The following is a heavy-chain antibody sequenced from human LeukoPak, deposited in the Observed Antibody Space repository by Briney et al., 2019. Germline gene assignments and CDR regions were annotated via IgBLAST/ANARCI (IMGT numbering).Heavy chain of an antibody. CDR3: ARPHYGASDY. V-gene: IGHV5-51*01. Sequence: GESLKISCKGSGYTFTSYWIGWMRQMPGKGLEWVGLIYPGDSHIRYSPSLQGQITISADKSISTAYLQWSSLKASDTAMYYCARPHYGASDYWGQGTLVTVSS. D-gene: IGHD4/OR15-4a*01. J-gene: IGHJ4*02. CDR1: GYTFTSYW. CDR2: IYPGDSHI.